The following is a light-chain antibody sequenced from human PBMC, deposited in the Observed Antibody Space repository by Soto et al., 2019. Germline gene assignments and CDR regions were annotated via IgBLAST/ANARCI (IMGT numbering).Light chain of an antibody. V-gene: IGLV2-23*03. CDR2: EGS. Sequence: QSALPQPASVSGSPGQSITLSCTGTSSDVVSYNLVSWYHQHPGKAPKLMIYEGSKRPSGVSNRFSGAKSGNTASLTISGRQAEDEADDYCCSYAGSSTFDVVFGGGTQLTVL. J-gene: IGLJ2*01. CDR1: SSDVVSYNL. CDR3: CSYAGSSTFDVV.